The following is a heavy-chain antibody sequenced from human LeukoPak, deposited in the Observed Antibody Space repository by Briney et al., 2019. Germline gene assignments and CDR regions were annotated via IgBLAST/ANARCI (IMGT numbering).Heavy chain of an antibody. J-gene: IGHJ5*02. CDR1: GYTFTGYY. D-gene: IGHD2-2*01. V-gene: IGHV1-2*02. Sequence: ASVKVSFTASGYTFTGYYIHWGRQAPGQGLEWMGWINPNSGGTNYAQKFQGRVTMTRDTTISTAYMELSRLRSDDTAVYYCARAVVVVPAATRKFDPWGQGALVTVSS. CDR3: ARAVVVVPAATRKFDP. CDR2: INPNSGGT.